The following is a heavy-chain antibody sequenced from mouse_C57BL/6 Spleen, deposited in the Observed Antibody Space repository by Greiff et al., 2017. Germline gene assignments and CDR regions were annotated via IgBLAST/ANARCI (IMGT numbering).Heavy chain of an antibody. CDR1: GYAFSSYW. J-gene: IGHJ2*01. Sequence: QVQLKQSGAELVKPGASVKISCKASGYAFSSYWMNWVKQRPGKGLEWIGQIYPGDGDTNYNGKFKGKATLTADKSSSTAYMPLSSLTSEDSAVYFCARSGYYGSSYDYWGQGTTLTVSS. CDR3: ARSGYYGSSYDY. D-gene: IGHD1-1*01. V-gene: IGHV1-80*01. CDR2: IYPGDGDT.